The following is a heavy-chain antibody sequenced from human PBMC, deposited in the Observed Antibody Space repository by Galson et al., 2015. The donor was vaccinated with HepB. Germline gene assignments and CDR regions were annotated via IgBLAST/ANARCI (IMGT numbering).Heavy chain of an antibody. J-gene: IGHJ3*01. CDR3: AREMDSTMGRPFDL. V-gene: IGHV3-33*08. D-gene: IGHD5-18*01. CDR1: GFTFSSHG. CDR2: IWYDGNNR. Sequence: SLRLSCAASGFTFSSHGMHWVRQAPGKGPEWVAVIWYDGNNRDYAASVKGRFSISRDNSRNTFYLQMNSLSAEDTAVYYCAREMDSTMGRPFDLRGHGTMVTVSS.